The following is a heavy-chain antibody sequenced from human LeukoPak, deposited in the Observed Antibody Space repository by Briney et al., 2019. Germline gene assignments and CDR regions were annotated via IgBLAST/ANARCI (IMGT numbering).Heavy chain of an antibody. CDR2: VSYDGRIN. Sequence: GGSLRLSCAASGFTFGSHAMHWVRQAPGKGLEWVAFVSYDGRINSYADFVKGRFTISRDNSKNTLYLQMNTLRREGTAVYFCARDLSRTYTVDYWGQGTLVTVSS. V-gene: IGHV3-30*04. CDR3: ARDLSRTYTVDY. CDR1: GFTFGSHA. J-gene: IGHJ4*02. D-gene: IGHD2-2*02.